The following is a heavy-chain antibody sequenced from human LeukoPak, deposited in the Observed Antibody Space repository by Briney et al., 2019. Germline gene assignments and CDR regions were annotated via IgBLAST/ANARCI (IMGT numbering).Heavy chain of an antibody. Sequence: PSETLSLTCAVYGGSFSGYYWSWIRQPPGKGLGWIGEINHSGSTNYNPSLKSRVTISVDTSKNQFSLKLSSVTAADTAVYYCARAEGIAAAGTHFDYWGQGTLGTVSS. CDR1: GGSFSGYY. CDR2: INHSGST. J-gene: IGHJ4*02. CDR3: ARAEGIAAAGTHFDY. D-gene: IGHD6-13*01. V-gene: IGHV4-34*01.